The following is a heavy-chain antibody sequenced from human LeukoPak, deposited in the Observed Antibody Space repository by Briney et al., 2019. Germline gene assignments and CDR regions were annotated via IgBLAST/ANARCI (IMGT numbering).Heavy chain of an antibody. V-gene: IGHV3-30*18. CDR2: ISNDGSNK. J-gene: IGHJ4*02. CDR3: AKDLIGYSSSWPAY. D-gene: IGHD6-13*01. Sequence: SCKVSGYTLTELSMHWVRQTPGKGLEWVALISNDGSNKYYADSVKGRFTISRDNSENTLYLQMNSLRAEDTAVYYCAKDLIGYSSSWPAYWGQGTLVTVSS. CDR1: GYTLTELS.